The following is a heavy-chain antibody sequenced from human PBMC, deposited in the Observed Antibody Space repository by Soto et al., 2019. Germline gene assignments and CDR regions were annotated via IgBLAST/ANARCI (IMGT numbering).Heavy chain of an antibody. V-gene: IGHV2-5*02. CDR1: GFSLSTSGVG. Sequence: QITLKESGPTLVKPTQTLTLTCTFSGFSLSTSGVGVGWIRQPPGKALEWLALIYWDDDKRYSPSLKSRLTITKNTSKNQVVLTMTNMDPVDTATYYCAHAPGDYVLFDYWGQGTLVTVSS. CDR3: AHAPGDYVLFDY. D-gene: IGHD4-17*01. CDR2: IYWDDDK. J-gene: IGHJ4*02.